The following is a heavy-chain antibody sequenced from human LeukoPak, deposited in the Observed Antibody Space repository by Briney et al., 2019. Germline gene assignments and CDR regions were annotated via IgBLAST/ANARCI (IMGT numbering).Heavy chain of an antibody. J-gene: IGHJ1*01. V-gene: IGHV4-4*02. CDR3: ARERTSVAEYFQH. CDR1: GFTVSSNY. D-gene: IGHD1-14*01. CDR2: IYHSGST. Sequence: PGGSLRLSCAASGFTVSSNYMSWVRQAPGKGLEWIGEIYHSGSTNYNPSLKSRVTISVDKSKNQFSLKLSSVTAADTAVYYCARERTSVAEYFQHWGQGTLVTVSS.